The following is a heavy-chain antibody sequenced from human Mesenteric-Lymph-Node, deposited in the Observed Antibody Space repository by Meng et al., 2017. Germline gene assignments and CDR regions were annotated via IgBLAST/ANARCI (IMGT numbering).Heavy chain of an antibody. CDR3: ARVGQWLAPGFLDY. V-gene: IGHV4-39*07. J-gene: IGHJ4*02. Sequence: SETLSLTCTVSGGSISSNTYYWGWIRQPPGKGLEWIGNIHYSGSTYYSPSLKSRVTMSVDTSKNQFSLRLTSVTAADTAVYYCARVGQWLAPGFLDYWGQGTLVTASS. CDR1: GGSISSNTYY. D-gene: IGHD6-19*01. CDR2: IHYSGST.